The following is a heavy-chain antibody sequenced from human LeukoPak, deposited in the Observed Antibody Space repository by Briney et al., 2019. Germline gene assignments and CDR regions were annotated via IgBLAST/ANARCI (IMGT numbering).Heavy chain of an antibody. CDR1: GYTFTGYY. Sequence: ASVKVTCKASGYTFTGYYIHWVRQAPGQGLEWMGWINCNSGGTSYAQKFQGRVTMTRDTSISTVYLELSTLKSDDTAVYYCVRDQITVTTPFFDYWGQGTLVIVSS. J-gene: IGHJ4*02. CDR2: INCNSGGT. V-gene: IGHV1-2*02. D-gene: IGHD4-17*01. CDR3: VRDQITVTTPFFDY.